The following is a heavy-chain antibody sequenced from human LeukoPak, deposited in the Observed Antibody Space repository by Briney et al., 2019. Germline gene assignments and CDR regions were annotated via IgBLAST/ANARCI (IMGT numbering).Heavy chain of an antibody. D-gene: IGHD6-6*01. CDR1: GYSFTNYW. V-gene: IGHV5-51*01. Sequence: GESLKISCKGSGYSFTNYWIGWVRQMPGKGLEWMGIIYPGDSDTRYSPSFQGQVTISADTYINTAHLQWSSLKASDTAVYYCARWLGHSSSSFYYFAYGGQGTLVTVSS. CDR2: IYPGDSDT. CDR3: ARWLGHSSSSFYYFAY. J-gene: IGHJ4*02.